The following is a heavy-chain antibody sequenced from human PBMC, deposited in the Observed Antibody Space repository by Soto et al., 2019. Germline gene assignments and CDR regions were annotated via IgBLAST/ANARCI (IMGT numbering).Heavy chain of an antibody. CDR1: GFTLSSYA. CDR3: ARDGGTPAADYGMDV. CDR2: ISYDGSNK. D-gene: IGHD2-2*01. V-gene: IGHV3-30-3*01. J-gene: IGHJ6*01. Sequence: QVQLVESGGGVVQPGRSLRLSCAASGFTLSSYAMHWVRQAPGKGLEWVAVISYDGSNKYYADSVKGRFTISRDNSKNSLYLQMNSLRAEDTAVYYCARDGGTPAADYGMDVW.